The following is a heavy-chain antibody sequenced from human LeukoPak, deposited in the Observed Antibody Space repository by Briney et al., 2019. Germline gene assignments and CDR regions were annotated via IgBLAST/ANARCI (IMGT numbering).Heavy chain of an antibody. J-gene: IGHJ4*02. Sequence: ASVKVSCKASGYTFTGYYIHWVRQAPGQGLEWMGWISAYNGNTNYAQKLQGRVTMTTDTSTSTAYMELRSLRSDDTAVYYCARESTYDSSGYYYFDYWGQGTLVTVSS. CDR3: ARESTYDSSGYYYFDY. CDR1: GYTFTGYY. V-gene: IGHV1-18*04. D-gene: IGHD3-22*01. CDR2: ISAYNGNT.